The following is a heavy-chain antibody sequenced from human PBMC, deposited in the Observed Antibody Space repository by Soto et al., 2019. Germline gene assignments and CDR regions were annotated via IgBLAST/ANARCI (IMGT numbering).Heavy chain of an antibody. CDR1: GFTFSDYA. J-gene: IGHJ4*02. V-gene: IGHV3-48*02. CDR3: TREGI. Sequence: EVQLVESGGGLAQPGGSLRLSCAASGFTFSDYAMNWVRQVPGKGLEWISQIASSANPIYYADSVRGRFTISRDNAENSLYLQMNSLRDEDTAVYFCTREGIWGQGTLVTVSS. CDR2: IASSANPI.